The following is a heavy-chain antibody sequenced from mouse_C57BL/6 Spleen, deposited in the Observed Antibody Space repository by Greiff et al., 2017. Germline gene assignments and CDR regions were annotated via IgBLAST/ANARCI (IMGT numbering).Heavy chain of an antibody. CDR1: GYTFTSYG. D-gene: IGHD2-1*01. CDR2: IYPRSGNT. CDR3: ARRVYGKEGDWYFDV. V-gene: IGHV1-81*01. Sequence: QVQLKESGAELARPGASVKLSCKASGYTFTSYGISWVKQRTGQGLEWIGEIYPRSGNTYYNEKFKGKATLTADKSSSTAYMELRSLTSEDSAVYFCARRVYGKEGDWYFDVWGTGTTVTVSS. J-gene: IGHJ1*03.